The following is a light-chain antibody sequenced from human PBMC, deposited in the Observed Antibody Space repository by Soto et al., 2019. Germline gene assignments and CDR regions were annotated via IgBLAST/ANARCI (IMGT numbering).Light chain of an antibody. V-gene: IGLV2-8*01. CDR2: EVS. J-gene: IGLJ2*01. Sequence: QSALTQPPSASGSPGQSVTISCTGTSSDVGACNYVSWFQQHPGKAPKLMIYEVSTRPSGVPDRFSGSKSGSTASLTVSGLQAEDEADYYCSSCAGRNNLVFGGGTKVTVL. CDR1: SSDVGACNY. CDR3: SSCAGRNNLV.